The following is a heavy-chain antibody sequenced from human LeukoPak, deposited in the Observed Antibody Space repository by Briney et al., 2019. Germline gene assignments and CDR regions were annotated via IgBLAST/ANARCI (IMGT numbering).Heavy chain of an antibody. J-gene: IGHJ4*02. D-gene: IGHD2-21*02. Sequence: GESLKISCQGSGYTFPIYWIGWVRQTPGKGLEWMGIIYPGDSDTRYSPSFQGQVTISADKSISTAYLQWSSLKASDTAMYYCARTVVVTATQEYFDYWGQGTLVTVSS. CDR1: GYTFPIYW. CDR2: IYPGDSDT. V-gene: IGHV5-51*01. CDR3: ARTVVVTATQEYFDY.